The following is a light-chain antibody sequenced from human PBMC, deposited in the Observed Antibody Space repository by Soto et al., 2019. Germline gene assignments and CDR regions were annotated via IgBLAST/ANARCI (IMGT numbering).Light chain of an antibody. V-gene: IGKV3-20*01. Sequence: EIVLTQSPGTLSLSPGERATLSCRASQSVNSSYLAWFQQKSGQAPRLLIYVASSRATGIPDRFSGSGSGTDFTLTISRLEPEDFAVYYCQQYGSYPVTFGRGTKVEIK. CDR3: QQYGSYPVT. J-gene: IGKJ1*01. CDR1: QSVNSSY. CDR2: VAS.